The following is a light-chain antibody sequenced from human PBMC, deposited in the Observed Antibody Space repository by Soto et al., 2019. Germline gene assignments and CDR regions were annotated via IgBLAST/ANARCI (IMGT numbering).Light chain of an antibody. CDR3: QQRSNGLT. CDR2: DAS. CDR1: QGVSSY. Sequence: EIVLTQSPATLSLSPGERATLSCRASQGVSSYLAWYQQKSGQAPRLLIYDASNRATDIPDRFSGSGSGTDFTLTISSLEPEDFALYYCQQRSNGLTFGGGTKV. V-gene: IGKV3-11*01. J-gene: IGKJ4*01.